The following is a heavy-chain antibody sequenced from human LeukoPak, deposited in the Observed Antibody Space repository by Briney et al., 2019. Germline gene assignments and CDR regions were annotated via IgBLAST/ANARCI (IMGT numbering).Heavy chain of an antibody. CDR3: ARAGFGDLVDY. CDR1: GGSISSYY. D-gene: IGHD3-10*01. Sequence: SETLSLTCTVSGGSISSYYWSWIWQPPGKGLEWIGYIYYSGSTNYNPSLKIRVTISVDTAKNQFSLKLSSVSAADTGVYYCARAGFGDLVDYWGQGTLVNVSS. V-gene: IGHV4-59*13. CDR2: IYYSGST. J-gene: IGHJ4*02.